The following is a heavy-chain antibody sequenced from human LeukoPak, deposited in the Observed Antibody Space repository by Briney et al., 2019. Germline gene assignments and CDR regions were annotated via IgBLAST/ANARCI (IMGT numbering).Heavy chain of an antibody. J-gene: IGHJ4*02. D-gene: IGHD3-3*01. V-gene: IGHV4-39*01. CDR1: GGSISSSSYY. CDR2: IYYSGST. CDR3: ARARYDFWSGYLITFDY. Sequence: SETLSLTCTVSGGSISSSSYYWGWIRQPPGKGLEWIGSIYYSGSTYYNPSLKSRVTISVDTSKNQFSLKLSSVTAADTAVYYCARARYDFWSGYLITFDYWGQGTLVTVSS.